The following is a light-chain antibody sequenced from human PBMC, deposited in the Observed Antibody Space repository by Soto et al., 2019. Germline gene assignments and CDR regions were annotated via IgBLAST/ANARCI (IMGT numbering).Light chain of an antibody. CDR1: QSVGSK. Sequence: EIVMTQSPATLSVSPGERATLSCRASQSVGSKLAWYQQKPGQAPRLLIYGASTRATGIPARFSGSGSGTEFTLTISSLQSEDFAVYYCQQYNDSPTFGQGTKVEIK. CDR3: QQYNDSPT. V-gene: IGKV3-15*01. J-gene: IGKJ1*01. CDR2: GAS.